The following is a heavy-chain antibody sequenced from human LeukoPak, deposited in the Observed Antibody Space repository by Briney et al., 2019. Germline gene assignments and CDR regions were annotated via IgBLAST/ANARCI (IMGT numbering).Heavy chain of an antibody. Sequence: GASVKVSCKASGYTFTGYYMHWVRQAPGQGLEWMGWINPNSGGTNYAQKFQGRVTMTRDTSISTAYMELSRLRSDDTAVYYCARGSSKYYYDSSGYPFDYWGQGTLVAVSS. D-gene: IGHD3-22*01. V-gene: IGHV1-2*02. CDR3: ARGSSKYYYDSSGYPFDY. CDR2: INPNSGGT. CDR1: GYTFTGYY. J-gene: IGHJ4*02.